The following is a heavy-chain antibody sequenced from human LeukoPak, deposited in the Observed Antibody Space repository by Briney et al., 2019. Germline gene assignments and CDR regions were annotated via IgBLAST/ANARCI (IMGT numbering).Heavy chain of an antibody. CDR2: INHSGST. CDR1: GGSFSGYY. J-gene: IGHJ4*02. D-gene: IGHD2-15*01. V-gene: IGHV4-34*01. CDR3: ARRAFPRCYSL. Sequence: PSETLSPTCAVYGGSFSGYYWSWIRQPPGKGLEWIGEINHSGSTNYNPSLKSRVTISVDTSKNQFSLKVRSVTAADTAVFYCARRAFPRCYSLWGQGTLVTVSS.